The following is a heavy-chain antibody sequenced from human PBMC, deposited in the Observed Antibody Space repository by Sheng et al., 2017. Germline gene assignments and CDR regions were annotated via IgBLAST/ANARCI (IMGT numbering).Heavy chain of an antibody. J-gene: IGHJ4*02. Sequence: QVQLQESGPGLVKPSQTLSLTCTVSGGSISSGGYYWSWIRQPAGKGLEWIGRMYTSGTTTYNPSLKSRVTMSADTSKNQFFLNVISVTAADTAMYYCARDTFCGGDCYYDWGQGMLVTVSS. V-gene: IGHV4-61*02. D-gene: IGHD2-21*02. CDR3: ARDTFCGGDCYYD. CDR2: MYTSGTT. CDR1: GGSISSGGYY.